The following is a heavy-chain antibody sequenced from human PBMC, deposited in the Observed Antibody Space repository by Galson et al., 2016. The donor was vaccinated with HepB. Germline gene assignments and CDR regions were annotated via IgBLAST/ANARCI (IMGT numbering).Heavy chain of an antibody. V-gene: IGHV3-48*01. D-gene: IGHD3-16*01. CDR3: ARSDGGYESSLDY. CDR2: SRYSGTI. Sequence: SLRLSCAVSGFSLSNYEMNWVRQAPGKGLEWLSYSRYSGTIYYADSVKGRFTISRDNSKNTLYLQMNSLRVEDTAVYYCARSDGGYESSLDYWGQGTLVTVSS. CDR1: GFSLSNYE. J-gene: IGHJ4*02.